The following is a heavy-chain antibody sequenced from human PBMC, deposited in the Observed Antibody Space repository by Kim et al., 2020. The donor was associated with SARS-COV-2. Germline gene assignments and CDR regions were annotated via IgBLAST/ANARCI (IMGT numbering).Heavy chain of an antibody. V-gene: IGHV5-51*01. J-gene: IGHJ6*02. CDR2: IYPGDSDT. D-gene: IGHD3-16*02. CDR1: GYSFTSYW. CDR3: ARQYYDYVWGSYRYHYYYGMDV. Sequence: GESLKISCKGSGYSFTSYWIGWVRQMPGKGLEWMGIIYPGDSDTRYSPSFQGQVTISADKSISTAYLQWSSLKASDTAMYYCARQYYDYVWGSYRYHYYYGMDVWGQGTTVTVSS.